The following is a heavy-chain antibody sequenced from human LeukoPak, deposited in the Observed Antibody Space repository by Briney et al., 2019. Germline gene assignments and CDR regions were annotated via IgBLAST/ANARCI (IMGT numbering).Heavy chain of an antibody. V-gene: IGHV1-2*02. Sequence: ASVKVSCKASGYTFTGYYMHWVRQGPGQGLEWVGWINPNSGGTNYAQKFQGRVTMTRDTSISTAYMELSRLRSDDTAVYYCARGTRRDGYNYRAFDIWGQGTMVTVSS. CDR3: ARGTRRDGYNYRAFDI. D-gene: IGHD5-24*01. CDR2: INPNSGGT. CDR1: GYTFTGYY. J-gene: IGHJ3*02.